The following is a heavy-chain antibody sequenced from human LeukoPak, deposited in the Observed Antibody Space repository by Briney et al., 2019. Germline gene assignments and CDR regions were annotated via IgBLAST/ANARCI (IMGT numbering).Heavy chain of an antibody. CDR1: GFTFSDYY. CDR3: ARALSFYYDSSGYLGY. D-gene: IGHD3-22*01. CDR2: ISSSGSTI. Sequence: GGSLRLSCAASGFTFSDYYMSWIRQAPGKGLEWVSYISSSGSTIYYADSVKGRFTISRDNAKNSLYLQMNSLRAEDTAVYCCARALSFYYDSSGYLGYWGQGTLVTVSS. J-gene: IGHJ4*02. V-gene: IGHV3-11*01.